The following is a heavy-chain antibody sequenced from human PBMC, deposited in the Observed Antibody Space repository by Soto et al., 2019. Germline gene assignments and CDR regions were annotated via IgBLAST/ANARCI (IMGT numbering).Heavy chain of an antibody. CDR3: ARWGQISSSNAFDI. V-gene: IGHV3-53*01. CDR1: GFTVSSNY. Sequence: GESLKISCAASGFTVSSNYMSWVRQAPGKGLEWVSVIYSGGSTYYADSVKGRFTISRDNSKNTLYLQMNGLRAEDTAVYYCARWGQISSSNAFDIWGQGTMVTVSS. D-gene: IGHD6-6*01. J-gene: IGHJ3*02. CDR2: IYSGGST.